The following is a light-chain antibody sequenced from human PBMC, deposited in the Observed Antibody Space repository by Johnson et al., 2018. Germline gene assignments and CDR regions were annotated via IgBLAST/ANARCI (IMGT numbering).Light chain of an antibody. CDR3: GTWDSSLSAGNV. J-gene: IGLJ1*01. V-gene: IGLV1-51*02. CDR2: ENN. Sequence: QSVLTQPPSVSAAPGQKVTISCSGSSSNIGNNYVYWYQQLPGTAPKLLIYENNKRPSGIPDRFSGSTSGTSATLGITGLQTGDEADYYCGTWDSSLSAGNVFGTGTKVTVL. CDR1: SSNIGNNY.